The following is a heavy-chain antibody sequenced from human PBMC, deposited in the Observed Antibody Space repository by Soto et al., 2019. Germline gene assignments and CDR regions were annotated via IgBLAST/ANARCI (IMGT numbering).Heavy chain of an antibody. Sequence: QVQLVESGGGVVQPGRSLRLSCAASGFTFSSYAMHWVRQAPGKGLEWVAVISYDGSNKYYADSVKGRFTISRDNSKNKLYLQMNSLRAEDTAVYYCARDRTEAKGWNYVGITDYWGQGTLVTVSS. CDR1: GFTFSSYA. CDR2: ISYDGSNK. V-gene: IGHV3-30-3*01. CDR3: ARDRTEAKGWNYVGITDY. J-gene: IGHJ4*02. D-gene: IGHD1-7*01.